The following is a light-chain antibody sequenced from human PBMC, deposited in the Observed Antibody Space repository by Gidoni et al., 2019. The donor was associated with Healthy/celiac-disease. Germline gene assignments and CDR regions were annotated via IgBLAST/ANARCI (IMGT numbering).Light chain of an antibody. CDR3: QQYDNLPPLT. V-gene: IGKV1-33*01. CDR2: DAS. Sequence: SPSSLSASVGDRVTITCQASQDISNYLNWYQQKPGKAPKLLIYDASNLETGVPSRFSGGGSGTDFIFTISSLQPEDIATYYCQQYDNLPPLTFGGGTKVEIK. CDR1: QDISNY. J-gene: IGKJ4*01.